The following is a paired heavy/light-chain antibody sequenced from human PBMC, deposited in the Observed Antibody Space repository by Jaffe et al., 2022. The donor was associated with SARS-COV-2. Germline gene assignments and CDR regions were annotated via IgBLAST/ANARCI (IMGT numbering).Heavy chain of an antibody. D-gene: IGHD4-4*01. V-gene: IGHV3-30*18. CDR1: GFTFTSYA. J-gene: IGHJ4*02. CDR2: IPYDGSNT. Sequence: QVQLVESGGGVVQPGRSLRLSCAASGFTFTSYAMHWVRQAPGKGLEWVAVIPYDGSNTDYADSVKGRFTISRDNSKNTMYLQLNSLRAEDTAVYYCAKVLGDYSSPYSFDFWGQGTLVTVSS. CDR3: AKVLGDYSSPYSFDF.
Light chain of an antibody. V-gene: IGKV4-1*01. CDR2: WAS. CDR1: QSVLYSSNNKNY. J-gene: IGKJ4*01. Sequence: DIVMTQSPDSLAVSLGERATINCKSSQSVLYSSNNKNYLAWYQQKPGHPPNLLIYWASTRESGVPDRFSGSGSGTDFTLTISSLQAEDVAVYYCQQYYSTPLTFGGGTKVEIK. CDR3: QQYYSTPLT.